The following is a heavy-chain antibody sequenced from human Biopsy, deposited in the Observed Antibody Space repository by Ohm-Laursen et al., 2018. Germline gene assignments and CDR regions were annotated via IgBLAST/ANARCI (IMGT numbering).Heavy chain of an antibody. J-gene: IGHJ5*02. V-gene: IGHV4-39*01. CDR3: ARDYDTSGYYYVS. Sequence: GTLSLTCTLSGDSITRSYWGWIRQPPGKGLEWIGSIFYRGSTHYKPSLKSRVNISVDTSKDQFSLKLNSVTAADTAVYYCARDYDTSGYYYVSWGQGTLVTVSS. CDR2: IFYRGST. D-gene: IGHD3-22*01. CDR1: GDSITRSY.